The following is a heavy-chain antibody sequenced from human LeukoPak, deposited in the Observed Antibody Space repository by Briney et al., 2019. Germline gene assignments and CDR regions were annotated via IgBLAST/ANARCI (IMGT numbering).Heavy chain of an antibody. CDR3: ARDARNDYGDYAHFDY. D-gene: IGHD4-17*01. CDR1: GGSISSYY. V-gene: IGHV4-59*12. Sequence: PSETLSLTCTVSGGSISSYYWSWIRQPPGKGLEWIGYIYYSGSTNYNPSLKSRVTISVDTSKNQFSLKLSSVTAADTAVYYCARDARNDYGDYAHFDYWGQGTLVTVSS. CDR2: IYYSGST. J-gene: IGHJ4*02.